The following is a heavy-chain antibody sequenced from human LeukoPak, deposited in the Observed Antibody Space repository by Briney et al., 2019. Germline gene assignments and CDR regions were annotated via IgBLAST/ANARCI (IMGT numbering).Heavy chain of an antibody. J-gene: IGHJ4*02. CDR1: GGSISSSSYY. V-gene: IGHV4-39*01. D-gene: IGHD6-13*01. CDR3: ARFAAGIAAAGTGDY. CDR2: IYYSGST. Sequence: SETLSLTCTVSGGSISSSSYYWGWIRPPPGKGLEWIGSIYYSGSTYYNPSLKSRVTISVDTSKNQFSLKLSSVTAADTAVYYCARFAAGIAAAGTGDYWGQGTLVTVSS.